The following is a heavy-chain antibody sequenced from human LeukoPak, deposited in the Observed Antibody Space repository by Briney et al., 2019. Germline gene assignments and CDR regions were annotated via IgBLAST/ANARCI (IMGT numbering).Heavy chain of an antibody. V-gene: IGHV4-59*04. CDR1: GFTVSSYH. CDR3: AGVWFGESFRFDP. Sequence: GSLRLSCAASGFTVSSYHLSWIRQPPGKGLECVGVIYYSGSTYYNPSLKSRVTISVDTSKNQFSLKLSSVTAADTAVYYCAGVWFGESFRFDPWGQGTLVTVSS. CDR2: IYYSGST. D-gene: IGHD3-10*01. J-gene: IGHJ5*02.